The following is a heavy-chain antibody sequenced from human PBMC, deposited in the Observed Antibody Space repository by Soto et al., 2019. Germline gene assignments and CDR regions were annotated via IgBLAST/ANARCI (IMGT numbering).Heavy chain of an antibody. J-gene: IGHJ4*02. V-gene: IGHV3-30*18. CDR3: AKDLALGFWTGNYYFDH. Sequence: HPGGSLRLSCAASGFTFKDNGMHWVRQAPGKGLEWVAIISYHGNNQYYADSVKGRFTISRDNSDNTLYLEMNSLRPEDTVVYYCAKDLALGFWTGNYYFDHWGQGTLVTVSS. CDR1: GFTFKDNG. CDR2: ISYHGNNQ. D-gene: IGHD3-3*01.